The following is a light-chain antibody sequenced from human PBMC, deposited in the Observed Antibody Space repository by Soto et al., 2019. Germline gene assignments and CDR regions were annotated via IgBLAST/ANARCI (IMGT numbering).Light chain of an antibody. CDR2: TAS. CDR3: QKYDSLPWS. CDR1: QGIGKN. J-gene: IGKJ1*01. V-gene: IGKV1-27*01. Sequence: DIQMTQSPSSLSTSVGDTVTITCRASQGIGKNLAWYQQKPGKVPKVLIYTASTLHSGVPSRFSGSGSGTDFTLTINSLQPEDVATYFCQKYDSLPWSFGQGTRVEI.